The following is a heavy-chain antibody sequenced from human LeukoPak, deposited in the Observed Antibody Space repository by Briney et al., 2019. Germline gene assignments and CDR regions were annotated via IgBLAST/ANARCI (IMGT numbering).Heavy chain of an antibody. Sequence: PGGSLRLSCAASGFTFSSYAMHWVRQTPEKGLEWLSYIGTGGSAMFYADSVKGRFTISRDNAKNLLYLQMNSLRDEDTAVYYCARGYCSNGVCRLFDYWGQGTLVTVSS. J-gene: IGHJ4*02. CDR1: GFTFSSYA. CDR3: ARGYCSNGVCRLFDY. V-gene: IGHV3-48*02. D-gene: IGHD2-8*01. CDR2: IGTGGSAM.